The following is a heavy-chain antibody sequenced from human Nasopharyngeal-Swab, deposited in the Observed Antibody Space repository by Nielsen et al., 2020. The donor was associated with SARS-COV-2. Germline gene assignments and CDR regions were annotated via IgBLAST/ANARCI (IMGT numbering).Heavy chain of an antibody. CDR1: GFTFSSYS. J-gene: IGHJ3*02. Sequence: GSLKISCAASGFTFSSYSMNWVRQAPGKGLEWVSSISSSSSYIYYADSVKGRFTISRDNAKNSLYLQMNSLRAEDTAVYYCAREWSTGYCSGGSCYSEYAFDIWGQGTMVTVSS. V-gene: IGHV3-21*01. CDR2: ISSSSSYI. CDR3: AREWSTGYCSGGSCYSEYAFDI. D-gene: IGHD2-15*01.